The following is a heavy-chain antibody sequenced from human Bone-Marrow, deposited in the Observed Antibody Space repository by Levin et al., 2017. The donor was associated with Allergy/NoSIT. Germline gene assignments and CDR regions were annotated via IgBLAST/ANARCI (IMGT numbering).Heavy chain of an antibody. V-gene: IGHV3-48*01. D-gene: IGHD3-16*01. CDR3: ARDVWAVANYYFDS. J-gene: IGHJ4*02. CDR1: GFRFNTYG. Sequence: GGSLRLSCAASGFRFNTYGMNWVRQALGKGLEWISYISSGSGSATFYADSVKGRFTISRDNAKNSVFLQMNSLTADDTAVYYCARDVWAVANYYFDSWGQGTLVTVSS. CDR2: ISSGSGSAT.